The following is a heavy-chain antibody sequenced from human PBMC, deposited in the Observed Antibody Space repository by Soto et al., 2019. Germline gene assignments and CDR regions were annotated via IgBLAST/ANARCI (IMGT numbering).Heavy chain of an antibody. V-gene: IGHV3-30-3*01. CDR1: GFTFSSYA. Sequence: QVQLVESGGGVVQPGRSLRLSCAASGFTFSSYAMHWVRQAPGKGLEWVAVISYDGSNKYYADSVKGRFTISRDNSKNTLYLQRNSLRAEDTAVYYCARVQLGTYWYFDLWGRGTLVTVSS. CDR2: ISYDGSNK. J-gene: IGHJ2*01. D-gene: IGHD6-13*01. CDR3: ARVQLGTYWYFDL.